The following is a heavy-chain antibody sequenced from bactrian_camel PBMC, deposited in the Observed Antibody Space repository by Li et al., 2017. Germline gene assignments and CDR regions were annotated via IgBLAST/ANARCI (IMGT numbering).Heavy chain of an antibody. J-gene: IGHJ6*01. CDR2: INSRGDST. CDR3: AADASIRSCLSGDGFAY. D-gene: IGHD1*01. Sequence: VQLVESGGGSVQTGGSLRLSCVTSGFRFGDYGMGWMRQVSGKGLEWVSVINSRGDSTTSADSVKGRFTISQDNAKNTVYLQMNSLKPEDTGIYYCAADASIRSCLSGDGFAYWGQGTQVTVS. V-gene: IGHV3-1*01. CDR1: GFRFGDYG.